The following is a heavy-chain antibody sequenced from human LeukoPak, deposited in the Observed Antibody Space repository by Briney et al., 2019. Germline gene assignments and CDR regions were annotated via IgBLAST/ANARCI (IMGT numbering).Heavy chain of an antibody. V-gene: IGHV4-59*01. CDR3: ARRERYCSSTSCYSCFDY. D-gene: IGHD2-2*02. J-gene: IGHJ4*02. CDR1: GGSISSYY. Sequence: SETLSLTCSVSGGSISSYYWSWIRQPPGKGLEWIGYIYYSGSTNYNPSLKSRVTISVDTSKNQFSLKLSSATAADTAVYYCARRERYCSSTSCYSCFDYWGQGTLVTVSS. CDR2: IYYSGST.